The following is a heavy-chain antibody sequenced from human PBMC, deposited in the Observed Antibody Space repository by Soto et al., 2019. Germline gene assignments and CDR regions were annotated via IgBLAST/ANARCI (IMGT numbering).Heavy chain of an antibody. Sequence: GGSLRLSCAASGFTFSRDGMSWVRQAPGKGLEWVSLITDNGGSTYYADSVKGRFTISRDNTKNTLFLQMNSLRAEDTAVYYCAKERAATTAFDYWGQGALVTVSS. CDR3: AKERAATTAFDY. J-gene: IGHJ4*02. CDR1: GFTFSRDG. V-gene: IGHV3-23*01. CDR2: ITDNGGST. D-gene: IGHD5-12*01.